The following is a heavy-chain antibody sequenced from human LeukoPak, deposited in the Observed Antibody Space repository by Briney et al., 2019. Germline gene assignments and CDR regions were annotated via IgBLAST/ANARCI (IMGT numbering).Heavy chain of an antibody. Sequence: GESVKISCKASGNNYWIAWVRQMPGKGLEWMGIIYPGDSDARYSPSLQGQVTISVDKSISTAYLQWSSLKASDTAMYYCARQGRIVVVTTTHDAFDIWGQGTMVTVSS. CDR2: IYPGDSDA. V-gene: IGHV5-51*01. CDR3: ARQGRIVVVTTTHDAFDI. J-gene: IGHJ3*02. CDR1: GNNYW. D-gene: IGHD2-21*02.